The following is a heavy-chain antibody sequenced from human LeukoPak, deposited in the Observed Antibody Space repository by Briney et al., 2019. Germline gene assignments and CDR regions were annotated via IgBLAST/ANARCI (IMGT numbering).Heavy chain of an antibody. D-gene: IGHD3-16*01. Sequence: QTGGSLRLSCAASGFTFSSYDMHWVRQATGKGLEWVSAIGTAGDTYYPGSVKGRFTISRENAKNSLYLQMNSLRAGDTAVYYCARASVGGFAFDIWGQGTMVTVSS. CDR3: ARASVGGFAFDI. J-gene: IGHJ3*02. CDR2: IGTAGDT. V-gene: IGHV3-13*01. CDR1: GFTFSSYD.